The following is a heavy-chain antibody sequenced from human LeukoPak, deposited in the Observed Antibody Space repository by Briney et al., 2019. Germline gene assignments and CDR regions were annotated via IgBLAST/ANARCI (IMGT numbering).Heavy chain of an antibody. J-gene: IGHJ3*02. V-gene: IGHV4-59*01. Sequence: SETLSLTCTVSGGSISSYYWSWIRQPPGKGLEWIGYIYYSGSTNYNPSLKSRVTISVDTSKNQFSLKLSSVTAADTAVYYCARDVGIVGALDIWGQGTMVTVSS. CDR1: GGSISSYY. CDR2: IYYSGST. CDR3: ARDVGIVGALDI. D-gene: IGHD1-26*01.